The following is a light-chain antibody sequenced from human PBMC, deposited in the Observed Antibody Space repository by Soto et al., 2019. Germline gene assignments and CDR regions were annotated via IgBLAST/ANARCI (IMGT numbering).Light chain of an antibody. CDR3: CSYATYNMI. Sequence: QSLLTQPASVSGSPGQSITISCTRTSNDFGTYYFVSWYQQHPDKAPKLIIYDGTERPSGVSNRFSGSKSGNTASLTISGLQAEDEAHYYCCSYATYNMILGGGTKLTVL. CDR2: DGT. V-gene: IGLV2-23*01. J-gene: IGLJ2*01. CDR1: SNDFGTYYF.